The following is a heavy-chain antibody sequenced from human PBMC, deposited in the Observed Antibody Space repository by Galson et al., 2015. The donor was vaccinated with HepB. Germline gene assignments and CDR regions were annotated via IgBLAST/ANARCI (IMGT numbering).Heavy chain of an antibody. V-gene: IGHV3-7*01. Sequence: SLRLSCAAAGFTFRSSWMSWVRQAPGKGLEWVAIIKEDGGEKNYVDSVKGRFTISRDNAWNLLYLQMDSLRAEDTAVYYCARDPAYGALDYWGQGTLVTVSS. J-gene: IGHJ4*02. CDR2: IKEDGGEK. CDR1: GFTFRSSW. D-gene: IGHD4-17*01. CDR3: ARDPAYGALDY.